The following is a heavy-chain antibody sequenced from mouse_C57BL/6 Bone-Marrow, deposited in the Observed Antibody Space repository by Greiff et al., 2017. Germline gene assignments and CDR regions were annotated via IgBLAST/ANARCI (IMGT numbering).Heavy chain of an antibody. CDR3: ARDCSGRAWFAY. V-gene: IGHV1-4*01. Sequence: QVQLQQSGAELARPGASVKMSCKASGYTFPSYTIPWVQQRPGPGLEWIGYFNPCSGYTKYNQKFKDKATLTADKSSSTAYLQLSSLTSEDSAVYYCARDCSGRAWFAYWGQGTLVTVSA. CDR1: GYTFPSYT. D-gene: IGHD1-1*01. CDR2: FNPCSGYT. J-gene: IGHJ3*01.